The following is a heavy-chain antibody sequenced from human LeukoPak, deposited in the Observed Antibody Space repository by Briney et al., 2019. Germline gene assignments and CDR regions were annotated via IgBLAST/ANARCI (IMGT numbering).Heavy chain of an antibody. J-gene: IGHJ6*02. CDR2: ICTSGST. CDR3: ARAAAGPLCGSNSLCRDYYYGLGV. D-gene: IGHD5-24*01. Sequence: PSETLSLTCAVSGDSICTYYWSWIRPPPGKGLEWIGYICTSGSTNYNPSLKTRVTMSIDADKHQFSLRLNSVTGADTAVYYCARAAAGPLCGSNSLCRDYYYGLGVWGQGTTVTVSS. CDR1: GDSICTYY. V-gene: IGHV4-4*09.